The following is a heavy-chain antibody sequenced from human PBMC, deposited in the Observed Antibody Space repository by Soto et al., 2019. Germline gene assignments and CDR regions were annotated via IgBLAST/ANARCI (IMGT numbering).Heavy chain of an antibody. Sequence: QVQLVQSGAEVKKPGASVKVSCKASGYTFTSYAMHWVRQAPGQRLERKGWINAGNGNTKYSQKFQGIVTITRDTSGCTAYMELSSLRSEDTAVYYCAGARPLGYSPSYYYYGMDVWGQGTTVTVSS. CDR1: GYTFTSYA. CDR3: AGARPLGYSPSYYYYGMDV. CDR2: INAGNGNT. D-gene: IGHD3-22*01. J-gene: IGHJ6*02. V-gene: IGHV1-3*01.